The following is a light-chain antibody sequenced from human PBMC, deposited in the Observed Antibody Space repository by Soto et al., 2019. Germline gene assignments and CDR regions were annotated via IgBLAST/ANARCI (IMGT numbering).Light chain of an antibody. Sequence: ETVMTQSPATLSVSPRERATLSCRASQSVSSNLAWYQQKPGQPPRLLIYDISTRATGIPTRFSGSGSGTEFTLTISSLQSEDFAVYYCQQYNSWPLTFGGGTKVDIK. CDR1: QSVSSN. CDR2: DIS. CDR3: QQYNSWPLT. J-gene: IGKJ4*01. V-gene: IGKV3D-15*01.